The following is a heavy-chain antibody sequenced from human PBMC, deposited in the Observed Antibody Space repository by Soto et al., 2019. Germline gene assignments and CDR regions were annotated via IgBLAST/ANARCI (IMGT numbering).Heavy chain of an antibody. CDR3: ARVNHKGGYSGYESFDY. Sequence: SETLSLTCTVSGGSISSGGYYWSWIRQPPGKGLGWIGEINHSGSTNYNPSLKSRVTISVDTSKNQFSLKLSSVTAADTAVYYCARVNHKGGYSGYESFDYWGQGTLVTVSS. CDR2: INHSGST. D-gene: IGHD5-12*01. J-gene: IGHJ4*02. V-gene: IGHV4-61*08. CDR1: GGSISSGGYY.